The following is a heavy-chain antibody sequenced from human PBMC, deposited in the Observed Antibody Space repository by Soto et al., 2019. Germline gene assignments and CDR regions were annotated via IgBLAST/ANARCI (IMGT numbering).Heavy chain of an antibody. Sequence: EVQLVESGGGLVQPGGSLRLSCAASGFTFSNYWMHWVRQAPGKGLVWVSRINSDGSSASYADSVKGRFTISRDNAKNTLYLQMNSLRAEDTAVYYCARDTLELLYYFDDWGQGTLVTVSS. V-gene: IGHV3-74*01. J-gene: IGHJ4*02. D-gene: IGHD1-7*01. CDR3: ARDTLELLYYFDD. CDR1: GFTFSNYW. CDR2: INSDGSSA.